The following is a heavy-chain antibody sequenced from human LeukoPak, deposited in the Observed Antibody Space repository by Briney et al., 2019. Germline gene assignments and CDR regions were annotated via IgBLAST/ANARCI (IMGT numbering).Heavy chain of an antibody. Sequence: GGSLRLSCAASGFTFSTYGMTWVRQAPGKGLEWVSSISDSGGSTQSADSVKGRFTISRDSSKNTLYLQMNSLRAEDTAEYYCAKHTHNHGGFFDPWGQGTLVTVSS. V-gene: IGHV3-23*01. CDR1: GFTFSTYG. CDR3: AKHTHNHGGFFDP. D-gene: IGHD2-15*01. J-gene: IGHJ5*02. CDR2: ISDSGGST.